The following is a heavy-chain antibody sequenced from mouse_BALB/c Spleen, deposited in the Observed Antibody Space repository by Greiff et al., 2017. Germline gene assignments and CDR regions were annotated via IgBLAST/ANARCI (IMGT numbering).Heavy chain of an antibody. Sequence: VQLQQSGAELVKPGASVKLSCTASGFNIKDTYMHWVKQRPEQGLEWIGRIDPANGNTIYDPKFQGKATITANTSSNTDYLQLSSLTSEDTAVYYCARREDYGSSSFAYWGQGTLVTVSA. J-gene: IGHJ3*01. V-gene: IGHV14-3*02. D-gene: IGHD1-1*01. CDR2: IDPANGNT. CDR1: GFNIKDTY. CDR3: ARREDYGSSSFAY.